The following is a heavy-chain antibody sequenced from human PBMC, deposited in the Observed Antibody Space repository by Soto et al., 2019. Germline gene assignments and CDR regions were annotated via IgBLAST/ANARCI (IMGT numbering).Heavy chain of an antibody. CDR1: GFILSSSA. CDR3: AKAPTIFGVVITFEYYYGMDV. J-gene: IGHJ6*02. D-gene: IGHD3-3*01. CDR2: ISGSGIST. Sequence: GCLRLPGSASGFILSSSAMSWVRQAPGKGLEWVSAISGSGISTYYADSVKGRFTISRDNAKNTVYLQMNSLTAEDTALYYCAKAPTIFGVVITFEYYYGMDVWGQGTKVTVSS. V-gene: IGHV3-23*01.